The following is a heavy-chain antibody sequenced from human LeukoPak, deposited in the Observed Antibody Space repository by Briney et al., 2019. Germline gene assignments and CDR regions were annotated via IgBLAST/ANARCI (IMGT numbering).Heavy chain of an antibody. D-gene: IGHD3-22*01. V-gene: IGHV4-30-4*07. CDR1: GGSISSGGYS. CDR2: IYYSGST. J-gene: IGHJ1*01. Sequence: SETLSLTCAVSGGSISSGGYSWSWIRQPPGKGLEWIGYIYYSGSTYYNPSLKSRVTISVDTSKNQFSLKLSSVTAADTAVYYCARGSHYYDSSGYYHAEYFQHWGQGTLVTVPS. CDR3: ARGSHYYDSSGYYHAEYFQH.